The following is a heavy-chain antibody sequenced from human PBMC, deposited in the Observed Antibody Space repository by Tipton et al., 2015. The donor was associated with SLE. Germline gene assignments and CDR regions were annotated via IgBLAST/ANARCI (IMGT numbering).Heavy chain of an antibody. Sequence: TLSLTCAVYGGSFSGYYCSWIHQPPGKGLEWIGEINHSGSTNYNPSLKSRVTISVDTSKNQFSLKLSSVTAADTAVYYCARGGAGYPAAFDPWGRGTLVTVSS. CDR1: GGSFSGYY. J-gene: IGHJ5*02. V-gene: IGHV4-34*01. CDR3: ARGGAGYPAAFDP. CDR2: INHSGST. D-gene: IGHD5-12*01.